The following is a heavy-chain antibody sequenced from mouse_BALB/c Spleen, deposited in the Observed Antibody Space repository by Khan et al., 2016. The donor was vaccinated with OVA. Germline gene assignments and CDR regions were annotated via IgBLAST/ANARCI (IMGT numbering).Heavy chain of an antibody. Sequence: QVQLQQSGAELVKPGASVKLSCKASGYPLTSYWLHWVKQRPGQGLEWIGEIDPSDSYTNYNQKFTGKATLTVDKSSSTTYMQLSSLTSEDSAVYYFARSFLYCSSTWFGYWRQGTLVTVSA. J-gene: IGHJ3*01. CDR3: ARSFLYCSSTWFGY. CDR1: GYPLTSYW. CDR2: IDPSDSYT. D-gene: IGHD2-12*01. V-gene: IGHV1-69*02.